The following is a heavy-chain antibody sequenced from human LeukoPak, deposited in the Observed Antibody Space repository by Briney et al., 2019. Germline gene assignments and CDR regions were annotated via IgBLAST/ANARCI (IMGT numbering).Heavy chain of an antibody. V-gene: IGHV3-48*01. J-gene: IGHJ4*02. Sequence: GGSLRLSCAASGFTFSSHSMNWVRQAPGKGLEWVSYISSSSGTIYYADSVKGRFTISRDNVKNSLYLQMNSLRAEDTAVYYCARGAYYYEDWGQGTLVTVSS. CDR1: GFTFSSHS. D-gene: IGHD3-22*01. CDR3: ARGAYYYED. CDR2: ISSSSGTI.